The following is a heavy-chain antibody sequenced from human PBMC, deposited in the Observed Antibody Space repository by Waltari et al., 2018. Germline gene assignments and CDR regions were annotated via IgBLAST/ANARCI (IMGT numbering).Heavy chain of an antibody. CDR2: IYYSGST. Sequence: QVQLQESVPGLVKPSETLSLTCTGSGGSISSYYWSWIRQPPGKGLEWIGYIYYSGSTNYNPSLKSRVTISVDTSKNQFSLKLSSVTAADTAVYYCAVSGGGYSSSWPLDYWGQGTLVTVSS. D-gene: IGHD6-13*01. CDR3: AVSGGGYSSSWPLDY. CDR1: GGSISSYY. V-gene: IGHV4-59*01. J-gene: IGHJ4*02.